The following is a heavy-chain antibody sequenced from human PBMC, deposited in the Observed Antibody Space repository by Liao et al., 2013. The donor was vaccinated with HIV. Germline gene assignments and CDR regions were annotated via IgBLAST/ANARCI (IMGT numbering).Heavy chain of an antibody. CDR2: IYTSGST. Sequence: QVQLQESGPGLVKPSQTLSLTCTVSGGSISSGSYYWSWIRQPAGKGLEWIGRIYTSGSTNYNPSLKSRVIISVDTSKNQFSLKLSSVTAADTAVYFCARVVTTIHHYFYMDVWGERDHGHRLL. CDR1: GGSISSGSYY. J-gene: IGHJ6*03. D-gene: IGHD5-12*01. V-gene: IGHV4-61*02. CDR3: ARVVTTIHHYFYMDV.